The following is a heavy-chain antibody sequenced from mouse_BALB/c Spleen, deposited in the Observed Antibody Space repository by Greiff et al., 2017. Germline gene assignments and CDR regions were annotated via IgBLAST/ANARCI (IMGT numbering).Heavy chain of an antibody. Sequence: EVQRVESGGGLVKPGGSLKLSCAASGFTFSDYYMHWVRQTPEKRLEWVATISDGGSYTYYPDSVKGRFTIARDNAKNNLYLQMSSLKSEDTAMYYCARGYDYDAWFAYWGQGTLVTVSA. J-gene: IGHJ3*01. CDR1: GFTFSDYY. CDR2: ISDGGSYT. V-gene: IGHV5-4*02. D-gene: IGHD2-4*01. CDR3: ARGYDYDAWFAY.